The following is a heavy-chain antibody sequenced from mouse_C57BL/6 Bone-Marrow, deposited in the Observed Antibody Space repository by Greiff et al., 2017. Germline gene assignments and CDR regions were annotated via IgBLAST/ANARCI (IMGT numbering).Heavy chain of an antibody. CDR2: IYPRSGNT. Sequence: VQLQQSGAELARPGASVKLSCKASGYTFTSYGISWVKQRTGQGLEWIGEIYPRSGNTYYNEKFKGKVTLTADKSSSTAYMELRSLTSEDSAVYFCARSGCLYYGSSYGYWGQGTTLTVSS. CDR3: ARSGCLYYGSSYGY. D-gene: IGHD1-1*01. CDR1: GYTFTSYG. J-gene: IGHJ2*01. V-gene: IGHV1-81*01.